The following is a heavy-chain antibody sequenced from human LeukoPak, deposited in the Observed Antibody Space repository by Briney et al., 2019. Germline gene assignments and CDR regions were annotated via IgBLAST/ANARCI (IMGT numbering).Heavy chain of an antibody. CDR1: GFTFSSYA. CDR3: AKADIVVVPAARYYFDY. V-gene: IGHV3-23*01. Sequence: GGSLRLSCAASGFTFSSYAMSWVRQAPGKGLEWVPAISGSGGSTYYADSVKGRFTIPRDNSKNTLYLQMNSLRAEDTAVYYCAKADIVVVPAARYYFDYWGQGTLVTVSS. D-gene: IGHD2-2*01. J-gene: IGHJ4*02. CDR2: ISGSGGST.